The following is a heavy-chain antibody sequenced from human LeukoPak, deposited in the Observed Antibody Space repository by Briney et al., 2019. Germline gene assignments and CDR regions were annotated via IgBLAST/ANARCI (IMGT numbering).Heavy chain of an antibody. V-gene: IGHV3-23*01. Sequence: GGSLRLSCVGSGFTFRSHAMSWVRQAPEKGLEFVSGIYENGGTTYYADSVKGRFSISSDNSKNTLYLQMDSLRAEDTAVYYCAKDFRIGYSAHFDYWGQGALVTVSS. CDR2: IYENGGTT. CDR3: AKDFRIGYSAHFDY. J-gene: IGHJ4*02. CDR1: GFTFRSHA. D-gene: IGHD2-21*01.